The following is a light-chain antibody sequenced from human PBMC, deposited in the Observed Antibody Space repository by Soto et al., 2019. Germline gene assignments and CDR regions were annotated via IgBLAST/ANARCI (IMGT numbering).Light chain of an antibody. J-gene: IGKJ2*01. CDR3: HQYNTFPPYT. CDR2: KAS. V-gene: IGKV1-5*03. Sequence: DIQMTQSPSTLSASVGDRVTLTCRASQSVTDWLAWYQQKPGEAPKVLIYKASNLESGVPSRFSGSGFGTEFTLTISSLQPDASAVYYCHQYNTFPPYTFGQGTKLEI. CDR1: QSVTDW.